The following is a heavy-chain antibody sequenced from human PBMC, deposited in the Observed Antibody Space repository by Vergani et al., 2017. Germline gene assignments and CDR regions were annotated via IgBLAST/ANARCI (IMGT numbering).Heavy chain of an antibody. V-gene: IGHV1-2*02. CDR3: ARDMVVVPAARSPPYYYYYGMDV. CDR1: GYTFTGYY. J-gene: IGHJ6*02. CDR2: INPNSGGT. D-gene: IGHD2-2*01. Sequence: QVQLVQSGAEVKKPGASVKVSCKASGYTFTGYYMHWVRQAPGQGLEWMGWINPNSGGTNYAQKFQGRVTITADKSTSTAYMELSSLRSEDTAVYYCARDMVVVPAARSPPYYYYYGMDVWGQGTTVTVSS.